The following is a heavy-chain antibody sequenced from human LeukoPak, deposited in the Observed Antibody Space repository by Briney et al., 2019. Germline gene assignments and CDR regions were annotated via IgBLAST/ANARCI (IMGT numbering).Heavy chain of an antibody. V-gene: IGHV1-69*05. D-gene: IGHD5-18*01. CDR1: GGTFSSYA. CDR2: IIPIFGTA. J-gene: IGHJ4*02. CDR3: ARAGGYSHGSFDY. Sequence: SVKVSCKASGGTFSSYAISWVRQAPGQGLEWMGRIIPIFGTANYAQKFQGRVTITTDESTSTAYMELSSLRSEDTAVYYCARAGGYSHGSFDYWGQGTLVTVSS.